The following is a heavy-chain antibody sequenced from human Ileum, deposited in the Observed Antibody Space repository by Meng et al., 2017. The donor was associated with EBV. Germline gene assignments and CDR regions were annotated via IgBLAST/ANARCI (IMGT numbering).Heavy chain of an antibody. CDR1: AVTVSNSHWD. J-gene: IGHJ5*02. V-gene: IGHV4-39*07. CDR3: ANEARDTPTSFDH. Sequence: QREVPGSGQRMLRPSGNVPFNATGYAVTVSNSHWDWGWIRQRPGKGREWIRNVYYSDDTQYNQSMETRVSISVNRSTNKFFIKLTSVNAAEKDVTCGANEARDTPTSFDHWGQGTLVTVSS. D-gene: IGHD2-15*01. CDR2: VYYSDDT.